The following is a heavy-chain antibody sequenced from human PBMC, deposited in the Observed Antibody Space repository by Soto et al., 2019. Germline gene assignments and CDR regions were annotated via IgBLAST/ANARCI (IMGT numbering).Heavy chain of an antibody. CDR1: GFTFTSSA. V-gene: IGHV1-58*01. D-gene: IGHD6-13*01. CDR2: IVVGSGNT. J-gene: IGHJ3*02. Sequence: SVKVSCKASGFTFTSSAVQWVRQARGQRLEWIGWIVVGSGNTNYAQKFQERVTITRDMSTSTAYMELSSLRSEDTAVYYCAADSHKQQPDAFDIWGQGTMVTV. CDR3: AADSHKQQPDAFDI.